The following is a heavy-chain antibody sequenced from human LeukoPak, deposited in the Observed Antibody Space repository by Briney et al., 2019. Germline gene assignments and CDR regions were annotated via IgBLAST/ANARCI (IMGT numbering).Heavy chain of an antibody. V-gene: IGHV1-18*01. D-gene: IGHD3-16*01. J-gene: IGHJ6*02. Sequence: ASVKVSCKASGYTFTIYGISSVRQAPGQGLEGMGWINPYNGDTNYAQKLQGRDTMTTDTSTSTAYMELRSLRSDDAAVYYCARVMRWGAVRARGRGMDVWGQGTTVTVSS. CDR3: ARVMRWGAVRARGRGMDV. CDR1: GYTFTIYG. CDR2: INPYNGDT.